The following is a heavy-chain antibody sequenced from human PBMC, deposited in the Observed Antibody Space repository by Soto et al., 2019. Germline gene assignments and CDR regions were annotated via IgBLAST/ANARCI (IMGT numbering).Heavy chain of an antibody. J-gene: IGHJ4*02. CDR3: ARLLYSGSSYYFDY. Sequence: SETLSLTCTVSGGSISSYYWSWIRQPPGKGLEWIGYIYYSGSTNYNPSLKSRVTISVDTSKNQFSLKMSSVTAADTAVYYCARLLYSGSSYYFDYWGQGTLVTVSS. V-gene: IGHV4-59*08. CDR1: GGSISSYY. CDR2: IYYSGST. D-gene: IGHD1-26*01.